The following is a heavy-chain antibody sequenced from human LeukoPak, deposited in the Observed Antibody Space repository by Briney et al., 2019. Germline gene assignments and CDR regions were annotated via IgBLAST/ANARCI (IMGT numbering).Heavy chain of an antibody. V-gene: IGHV3-30-3*01. Sequence: PGRSLRLSCAASGFTFSSYAMHWVRQAPGKGLEWVAVISYDGSNKYYADSVKGRFTISRDNSKNTLYLQMNSLRAEDTAVYYCARGRWGTGYYYYGMDVWGQGTTVTVSS. D-gene: IGHD2-8*02. CDR2: ISYDGSNK. J-gene: IGHJ6*02. CDR3: ARGRWGTGYYYYGMDV. CDR1: GFTFSSYA.